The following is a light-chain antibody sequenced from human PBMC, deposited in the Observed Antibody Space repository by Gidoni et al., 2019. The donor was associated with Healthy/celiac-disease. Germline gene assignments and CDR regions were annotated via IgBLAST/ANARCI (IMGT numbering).Light chain of an antibody. CDR2: AAS. CDR3: QQSYSTPLT. V-gene: IGKV1-39*01. Sequence: DRQMTQSPSSLSASVGDSVTITCRASQNISSYLNWYQQKPGKAPKLLIYAASSLQSGVPSRFSGSGSGTDFTLTISSLQPEDFATYYCQQSYSTPLTFXPXTNVDIK. CDR1: QNISSY. J-gene: IGKJ3*01.